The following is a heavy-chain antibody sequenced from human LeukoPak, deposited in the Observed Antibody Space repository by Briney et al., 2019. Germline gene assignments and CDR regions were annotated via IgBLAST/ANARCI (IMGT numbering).Heavy chain of an antibody. CDR1: GGSVNSGAYY. Sequence: SETLSLTCTVSGGSVNSGAYYWSWIRQFPGKGLEWIGQIFFTGRTDYNPSLKSRLAISIDTSRDQFSLELSSVSAADTATYYCARDRASGMDYWGQGILVTVSS. CDR2: IFFTGRT. CDR3: ARDRASGMDY. D-gene: IGHD3-10*01. J-gene: IGHJ4*02. V-gene: IGHV4-31*03.